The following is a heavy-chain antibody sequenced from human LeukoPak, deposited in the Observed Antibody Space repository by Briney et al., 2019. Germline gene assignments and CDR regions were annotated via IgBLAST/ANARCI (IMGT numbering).Heavy chain of an antibody. D-gene: IGHD2-2*01. Sequence: SETLSLTCTVSGGSISSYYWSWIRQPPGQGLEWIGFIYYSGSTNYNPSPTIRVTISVDTSKNQFPLKLSPVTVADAAVDYCARESVRYCSSTSCYNDAFDIWGQGTMVTVSS. CDR1: GGSISSYY. J-gene: IGHJ3*02. CDR2: IYYSGST. V-gene: IGHV4-59*01. CDR3: ARESVRYCSSTSCYNDAFDI.